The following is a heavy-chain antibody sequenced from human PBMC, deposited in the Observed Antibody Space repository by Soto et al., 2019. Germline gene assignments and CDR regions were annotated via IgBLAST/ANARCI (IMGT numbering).Heavy chain of an antibody. J-gene: IGHJ3*02. Sequence: PGGSLRLSCAACGFTFSSYSMNWVGQAPGKGLEWVSSISSSSSYIYYADYVKGRFTISRDNAKNSLYLQMNSLRAEDTAVYYCVILAGSCGGDCYSRYDAFDIWGQGTMVTVSS. CDR3: VILAGSCGGDCYSRYDAFDI. V-gene: IGHV3-21*01. CDR2: ISSSSSYI. D-gene: IGHD2-21*02. CDR1: GFTFSSYS.